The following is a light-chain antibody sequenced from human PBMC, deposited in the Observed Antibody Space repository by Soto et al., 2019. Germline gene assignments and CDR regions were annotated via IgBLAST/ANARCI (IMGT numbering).Light chain of an antibody. V-gene: IGKV3-20*01. CDR2: GAS. Sequence: EIVLSQSPGTLSLSPGERATLSCRSSQSVSSSYLAWYQQKPGQAPRLLIYGASSRATGIPDRFSGSGSGTDFTLTISRLEPEDFAVYYCQQYGSSLLAQGRLLEIK. J-gene: IGKJ5*01. CDR3: QQYGSSL. CDR1: QSVSSSY.